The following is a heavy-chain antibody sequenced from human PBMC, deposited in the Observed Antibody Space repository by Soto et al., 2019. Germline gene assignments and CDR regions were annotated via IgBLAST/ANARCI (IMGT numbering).Heavy chain of an antibody. Sequence: TCTVSGGSISSTSYYWGWIRQPPGKGLEWIGSIYHSGTTYYNPSLKSRVTISVDKSRNQFSLRVTSVTAADTAVYYCASQPSYYHYYGMDVWGQGTTVTVSS. CDR3: ASQPSYYHYYGMDV. CDR2: IYHSGTT. CDR1: GGSISSTSYY. J-gene: IGHJ6*02. V-gene: IGHV4-39*01.